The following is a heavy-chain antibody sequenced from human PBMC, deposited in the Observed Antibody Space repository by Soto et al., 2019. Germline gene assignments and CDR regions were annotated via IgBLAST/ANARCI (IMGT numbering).Heavy chain of an antibody. V-gene: IGHV1-8*02. D-gene: IGHD3-3*01. CDR2: MNPNSGNT. J-gene: IGHJ6*02. CDR1: GYTFTGYA. Sequence: ASVKVSCKASGYTFTGYAMHWVRQAPGQRLEWMGWMNPNSGNTGYAQKFQGRVTMTRNTSISTAYMELSSLRSEDTAVYYCARPFYYDFWSGYYGGDYYYYYGMDVWGQGTTVTV. CDR3: ARPFYYDFWSGYYGGDYYYYYGMDV.